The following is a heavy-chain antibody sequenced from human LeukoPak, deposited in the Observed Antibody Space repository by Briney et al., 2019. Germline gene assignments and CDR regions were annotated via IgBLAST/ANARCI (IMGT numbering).Heavy chain of an antibody. CDR3: PKSNYFDSAGYYFFDY. CDR2: ISVSGGST. Sequence: PGRSLRLSCAASGFTFSKYAMTWVRQAPGKGLEWVSGISVSGGSTNYADYVKGGFTISRDNAKNTLYLQMHSVRAQDTAVYYCPKSNYFDSAGYYFFDYWGQGTLVTVSS. J-gene: IGHJ4*02. D-gene: IGHD3-22*01. V-gene: IGHV3-23*01. CDR1: GFTFSKYA.